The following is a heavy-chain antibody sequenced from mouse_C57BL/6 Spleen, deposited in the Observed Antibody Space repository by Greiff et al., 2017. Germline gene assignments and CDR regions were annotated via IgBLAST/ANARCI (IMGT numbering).Heavy chain of an antibody. CDR2: IYTGDGDT. J-gene: IGHJ3*01. CDR1: GYAFSSYW. D-gene: IGHD2-4*01. CDR3: ARTDYDYDKRFAY. V-gene: IGHV1-80*01. Sequence: VQLQQSGAELVKPGASVKISCKASGYAFSSYWMNWVKQRPGKGLEWIGQIYTGDGDTNYNGKFKGKATLTADKSSSTAYMQLSSLTSEDSSVYFCARTDYDYDKRFAYWGQGTLVTVSA.